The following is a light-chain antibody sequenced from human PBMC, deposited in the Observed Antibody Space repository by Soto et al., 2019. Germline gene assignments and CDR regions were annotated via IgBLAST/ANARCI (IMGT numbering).Light chain of an antibody. CDR1: SSNVGNNY. CDR3: GTWDSSLSAWV. Sequence: QSVLTQPPSVSAAPGRRVTISRSGSSSNVGNNYVSWYQQLPGTAPKLLIYDNNKRPSGIPDRFSGSKSGTSATLGITGLQTGDEADYYCGTWDSSLSAWVFGGGTQLTVL. V-gene: IGLV1-51*01. CDR2: DNN. J-gene: IGLJ3*02.